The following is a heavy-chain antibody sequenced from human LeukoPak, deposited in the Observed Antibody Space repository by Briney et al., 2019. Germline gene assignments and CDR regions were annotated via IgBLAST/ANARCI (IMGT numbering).Heavy chain of an antibody. CDR1: GGTFGSYA. D-gene: IGHD2-2*01. Sequence: SVKVSCKASGGTFGSYAISWVRQAPGQGLEWMGGIIPIFGTANYAQKFQGRVTITADESTSTAYMELSSLRSEDTAVYYCAREGYCSSTSCLYYYYGMDVWGQGTTVTVS. V-gene: IGHV1-69*13. J-gene: IGHJ6*02. CDR2: IIPIFGTA. CDR3: AREGYCSSTSCLYYYYGMDV.